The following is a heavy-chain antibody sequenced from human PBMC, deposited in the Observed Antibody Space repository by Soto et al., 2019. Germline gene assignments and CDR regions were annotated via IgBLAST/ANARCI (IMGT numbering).Heavy chain of an antibody. CDR2: IYHSGST. J-gene: IGHJ4*02. CDR3: ARVAGTMVRGVPIDY. Sequence: SETRRLTCAVSAGCISSSNWWSWIRQPPGKGLEWIGEIYHSGSTNYNPSVMSRVTISVDKSKNQFSLKLSSVTAADTAVYYCARVAGTMVRGVPIDYWGQGTLVT. V-gene: IGHV4-4*02. D-gene: IGHD3-10*01. CDR1: AGCISSSNW.